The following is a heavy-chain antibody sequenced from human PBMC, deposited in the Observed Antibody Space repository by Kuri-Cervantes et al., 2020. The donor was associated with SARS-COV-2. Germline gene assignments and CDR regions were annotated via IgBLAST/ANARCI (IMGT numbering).Heavy chain of an antibody. CDR2: IYYSGST. D-gene: IGHD2-2*01. CDR1: GGSISSYY. V-gene: IGHV4-59*12. J-gene: IGHJ6*02. CDR3: ARLSTHYGMDV. Sequence: GSLRLSCTVSGGSISSYYWSWIRQPPGKGLEWIGYIYYSGSTNYNPSLKSRVTKSVDTSKNQFSLKLSSVTAADTAVYYCARLSTHYGMDVWGQGTTVTVSS.